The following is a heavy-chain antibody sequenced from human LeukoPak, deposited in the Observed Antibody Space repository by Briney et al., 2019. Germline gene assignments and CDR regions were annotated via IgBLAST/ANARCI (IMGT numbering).Heavy chain of an antibody. CDR3: ASWNYVDY. J-gene: IGHJ4*02. Sequence: GGSLRLSCAASGFTFSSHAMSWVRQAPGKGLEWVSRIGLSGGTTHNADSVKGRFTISRDNSKNTLYLQMNSLRAEDTAVYYCASWNYVDYWGQGTLVTVSS. CDR1: GFTFSSHA. V-gene: IGHV3-23*01. D-gene: IGHD6-13*01. CDR2: IGLSGGTT.